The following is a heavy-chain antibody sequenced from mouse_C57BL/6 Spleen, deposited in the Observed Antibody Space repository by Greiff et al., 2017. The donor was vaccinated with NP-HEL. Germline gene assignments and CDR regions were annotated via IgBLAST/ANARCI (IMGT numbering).Heavy chain of an antibody. J-gene: IGHJ2*01. CDR1: GYTFTSYW. Sequence: QVQLKQPGAELVKPGASVKMSCKASGYTFTSYWITWVKQRPGQGLEWIGDIYPGSGSTNYNEKFKSKATLTVDTSSSTAYMQLSSLTSEDSAVYYCARPGSSYGGFDYWGQGTTLTVSS. V-gene: IGHV1-55*01. CDR3: ARPGSSYGGFDY. CDR2: IYPGSGST. D-gene: IGHD1-1*01.